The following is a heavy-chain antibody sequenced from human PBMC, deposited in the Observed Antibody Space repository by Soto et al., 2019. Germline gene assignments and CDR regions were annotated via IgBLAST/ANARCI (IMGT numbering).Heavy chain of an antibody. V-gene: IGHV3-33*01. CDR1: GFTFSSYG. Sequence: QVQLVESGGGVVQPGRSLRLSCAASGFTFSSYGMHWVRQAPGKGLEWVAVIWYEGSNKYYADSVKGRFTISRENSKNRLYLQMNSLRAEDTAVYYCAREDIVVVPAAIDGWDGFDYWVQGTLVTVSS. CDR3: AREDIVVVPAAIDGWDGFDY. J-gene: IGHJ4*02. CDR2: IWYEGSNK. D-gene: IGHD2-2*01.